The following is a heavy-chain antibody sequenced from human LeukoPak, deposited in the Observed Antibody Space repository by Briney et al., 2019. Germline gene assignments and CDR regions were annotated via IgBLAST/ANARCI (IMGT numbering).Heavy chain of an antibody. V-gene: IGHV1-18*01. CDR2: ISAYNGNT. CDR1: GYTFTSYV. J-gene: IGHJ3*02. D-gene: IGHD3-22*01. CDR3: ARVPPDYYDSSGYFEPFDI. Sequence: ASVKVSCKASGYTFTSYVISWARQAPGQGLEWMGWISAYNGNTNYAQKLQGRVTMTTDTSTSTAYMELRSLRSDDTAVYYCARVPPDYYDSSGYFEPFDIWGQGTMVTVSS.